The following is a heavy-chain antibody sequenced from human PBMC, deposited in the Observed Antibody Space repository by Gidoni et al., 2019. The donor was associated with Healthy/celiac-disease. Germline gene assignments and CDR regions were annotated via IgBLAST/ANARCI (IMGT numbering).Heavy chain of an antibody. CDR3: ARDFVPRIAAAGTSYTPYYYYGMDV. CDR2: ISSSSSYT. Sequence: QVQLVESGGGLVKPGGSLRLSCAASGFTLSDYYMSWIRQAPGKGLEWVSYISSSSSYTNYADSVKGRFTISRDNAKNSLYLQMNSLTAEDTAVYYCARDFVPRIAAAGTSYTPYYYYGMDVWGQGTTVTVSS. J-gene: IGHJ6*02. CDR1: GFTLSDYY. D-gene: IGHD6-13*01. V-gene: IGHV3-11*05.